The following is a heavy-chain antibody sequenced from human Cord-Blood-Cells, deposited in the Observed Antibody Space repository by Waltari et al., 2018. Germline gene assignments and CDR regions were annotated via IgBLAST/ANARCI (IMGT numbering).Heavy chain of an antibody. CDR1: GFTFSSYA. J-gene: IGHJ5*02. V-gene: IGHV3-30-3*01. D-gene: IGHD5-12*01. Sequence: QVQLVESGGGGVQPGRSLRLSCAASGFTFSSYAMHWVRQAPGKGVGGGAVISYDGSNKYYAESVKGRFTISRDNSKNTLYLQMNSLRAEDTAVYYCARDRDGYNNWFDPWGQGTLVTVSS. CDR2: ISYDGSNK. CDR3: ARDRDGYNNWFDP.